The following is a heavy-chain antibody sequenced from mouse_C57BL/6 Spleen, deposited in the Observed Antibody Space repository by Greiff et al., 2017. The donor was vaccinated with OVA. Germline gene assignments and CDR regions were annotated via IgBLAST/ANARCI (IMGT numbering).Heavy chain of an antibody. CDR2: INPNNGGT. CDR1: GYTFPDYY. V-gene: IGHV1-26*01. Sequence: VQLQQSGPELVKPGASVKISCKASGYTFPDYYMNWVKQSHGKSLEWIGDINPNNGGTSYNQKFKGKATLTVDKSSSTAYMELRSLTSEDSAVYYCARSVAPYFDYWGQGTTLTVSS. CDR3: ARSVAPYFDY. D-gene: IGHD1-3*01. J-gene: IGHJ2*01.